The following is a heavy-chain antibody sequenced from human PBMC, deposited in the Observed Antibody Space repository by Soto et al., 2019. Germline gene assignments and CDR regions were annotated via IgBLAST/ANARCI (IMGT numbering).Heavy chain of an antibody. V-gene: IGHV4-30-4*01. CDR1: GGSISSGDYY. D-gene: IGHD4-17*01. CDR3: AREGARTTVVSY. J-gene: IGHJ4*02. CDR2: IYYSGST. Sequence: QVQLQESGPGLVKPSQTLSLTCTVSGGSISSGDYYWSWIRQPPGKGLEWIGDIYYSGSTYYNPSLKSRVTISVDTSKNQIALKLSSVTAADTAVYYSAREGARTTVVSYWGQGTVVTVSS.